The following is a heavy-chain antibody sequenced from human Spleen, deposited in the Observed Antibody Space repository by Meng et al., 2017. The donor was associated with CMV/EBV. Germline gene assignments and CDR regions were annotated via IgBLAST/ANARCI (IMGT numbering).Heavy chain of an antibody. D-gene: IGHD3-3*01. CDR1: GFTFDDFA. Sequence: GGSLRLSCAASGFTFDDFAMHWVRQTPGEGLEWVSGFSGNSGFIGYADSVKGRFTISRDNAKNSLYLQMNSLRAEDTAVYYCARIFFGFDLWGRGTLVTVSS. CDR2: FSGNSGFI. CDR3: ARIFFGFDL. V-gene: IGHV3-9*01. J-gene: IGHJ2*01.